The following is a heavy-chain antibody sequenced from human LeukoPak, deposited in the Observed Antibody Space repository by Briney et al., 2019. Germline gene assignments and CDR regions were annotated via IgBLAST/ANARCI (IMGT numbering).Heavy chain of an antibody. CDR1: GFTFSSYA. D-gene: IGHD6-13*01. J-gene: IGHJ4*02. Sequence: GGSLRLSCVASGFTFSSYAMSWVRQAPPRGLEGVSSLRWDGETFYADSVQRGVTLPRDDSRNTVYLHLSSVRVEDTAVYYCAKASWVSNADAVLWGQGTVVTGS. V-gene: IGHV3-23*01. CDR2: LRWDGET. CDR3: AKASWVSNADAVL.